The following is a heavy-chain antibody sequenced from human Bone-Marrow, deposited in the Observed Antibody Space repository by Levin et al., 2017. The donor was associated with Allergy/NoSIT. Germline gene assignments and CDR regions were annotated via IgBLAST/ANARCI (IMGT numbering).Heavy chain of an antibody. J-gene: IGHJ4*02. V-gene: IGHV4-34*01. Sequence: SQTLSLTCAVDGGSFTGSFWTWIRQPPGRGLEWIGEINHSGSTKYNPSLTSRVTISVDPSKKEFSLNLSSVTAADTAVFDGARGGRWSFSYYFDYWGQGTRVTVSS. CDR1: GGSFTGSF. CDR2: INHSGST. CDR3: ARGGRWSFSYYFDY. D-gene: IGHD3-10*01.